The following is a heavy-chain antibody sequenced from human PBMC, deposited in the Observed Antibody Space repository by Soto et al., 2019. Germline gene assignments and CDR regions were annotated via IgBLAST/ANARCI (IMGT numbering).Heavy chain of an antibody. J-gene: IGHJ2*01. D-gene: IGHD6-19*01. Sequence: QVQLVQSGAEVKKPGSSVKVSCKASGGTFSTNAISWVRQAPGQGLEWMGGITPLFGTANYAQKFQGRVTITAVESTTTAYMERSSLRSEDTAVYYCAQTLGLAVAGPGRFDLWGRGTLITVSS. CDR3: AQTLGLAVAGPGRFDL. CDR1: GGTFSTNA. V-gene: IGHV1-69*12. CDR2: ITPLFGTA.